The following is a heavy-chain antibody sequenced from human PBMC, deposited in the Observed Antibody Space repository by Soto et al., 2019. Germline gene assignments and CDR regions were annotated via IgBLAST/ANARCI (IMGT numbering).Heavy chain of an antibody. V-gene: IGHV2-5*02. CDR2: IYWDDDK. CDR3: AHSVTSGSWAFDY. CDR1: GFSLSTSGVG. D-gene: IGHD1-26*01. Sequence: QITLKESGPTLVKPTQTLTLTCTLSGFSLSTSGVGVGWIRQPPGKALEWLAVIYWDDDKRYSPSLKSRLTITKDTSKNQVVLTMTNVDPVDTATYYCAHSVTSGSWAFDYWGQGTLVTVSS. J-gene: IGHJ4*02.